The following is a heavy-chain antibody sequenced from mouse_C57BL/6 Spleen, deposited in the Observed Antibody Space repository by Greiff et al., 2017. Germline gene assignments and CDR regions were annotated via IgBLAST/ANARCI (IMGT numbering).Heavy chain of an antibody. CDR2: ILPGSGST. J-gene: IGHJ4*01. D-gene: IGHD2-4*01. Sequence: QVQLQQSGAELMKPGASVKLSCKATGYTFTGYWIEWVKQRPGHGLEWIGEILPGSGSTNYNEKFKGKATFTADTSSNTAYMQLSSLTTEDSAIYYCARMGLRRLGTGYYAMDYWGQGTSVTVSS. CDR3: ARMGLRRLGTGYYAMDY. V-gene: IGHV1-9*01. CDR1: GYTFTGYW.